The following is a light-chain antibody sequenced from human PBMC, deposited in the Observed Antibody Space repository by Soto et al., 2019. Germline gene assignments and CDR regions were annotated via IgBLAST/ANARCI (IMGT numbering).Light chain of an antibody. CDR2: EVS. V-gene: IGLV2-14*01. Sequence: QSALTHPASVSGSPGQSITISCTGTSSDVGGYRHVSWYQHHPGKAPKLMIYEVSNRPSGVSNRFSGSKSGYTASLTISGLQAEDEADYYCNSQRISGARVFGTGTKVTVL. CDR1: SSDVGGYRH. J-gene: IGLJ1*01. CDR3: NSQRISGARV.